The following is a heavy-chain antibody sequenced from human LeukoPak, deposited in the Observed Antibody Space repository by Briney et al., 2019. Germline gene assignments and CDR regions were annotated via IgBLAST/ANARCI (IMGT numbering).Heavy chain of an antibody. CDR1: GFTFSKAW. V-gene: IGHV3-15*01. CDR2: IKTAGGTP. CDR3: AKGTNTAMATFDY. Sequence: GGSLRPSCAASGFTFSKAWMSWVRQAPGKGLEWVGLIKTAGGTPDYAAPVKGRFTISRDDSENTLYLQMNSLRAEDTAVYYCAKGTNTAMATFDYWGQGTLVTVSS. D-gene: IGHD5-18*01. J-gene: IGHJ4*02.